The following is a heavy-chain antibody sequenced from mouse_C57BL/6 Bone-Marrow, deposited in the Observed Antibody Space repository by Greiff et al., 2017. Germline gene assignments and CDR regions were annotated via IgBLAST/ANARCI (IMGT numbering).Heavy chain of an antibody. J-gene: IGHJ3*01. CDR1: GYTFTSYD. V-gene: IGHV1-85*01. CDR2: IYPRDGST. D-gene: IGHD1-1*01. Sequence: VQLVESGPELVKPGASVKLSCKASGYTFTSYDINWVKQRPGQGLEWIGWIYPRDGSTKYNEKFKGKATLTVDTSSSTAYMELHSLTSEDSAVYFWAREGAYYGSSFAYWGQGTLVTVSA. CDR3: AREGAYYGSSFAY.